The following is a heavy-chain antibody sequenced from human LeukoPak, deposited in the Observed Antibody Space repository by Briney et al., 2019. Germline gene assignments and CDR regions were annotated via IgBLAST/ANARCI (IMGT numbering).Heavy chain of an antibody. CDR1: GFTVSSNY. J-gene: IGHJ4*02. D-gene: IGHD1-1*01. V-gene: IGHV3-53*04. CDR3: ARGGTAVTTNYFDY. CDR2: IYRGGST. Sequence: GGSLRLSCAASGFTVSSNYMSWVRQAPGKGLEWVSVIYRGGSTYYADSVKGRFTISRHNSKNTLYLQMNSLRAEDTAMYYCARGGTAVTTNYFDYWGQGTLVTVSS.